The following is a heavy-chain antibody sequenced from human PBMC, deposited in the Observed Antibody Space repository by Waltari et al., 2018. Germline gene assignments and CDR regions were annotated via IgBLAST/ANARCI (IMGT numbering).Heavy chain of an antibody. J-gene: IGHJ3*02. CDR2: IYYSGST. V-gene: IGHV4-59*01. CDR1: GGSISSYY. D-gene: IGHD3-22*01. Sequence: QVQLQESGPGLVKPSETLSLTCTVSGGSISSYYWSWIRQPPGKGLEWIGYIYYSGSTNYNPSLKSRVTISIDTSKNQFSLKLSSVTAADTAVYYCARGYYYDSSGYYYDAFDIWGQGTMVTVSS. CDR3: ARGYYYDSSGYYYDAFDI.